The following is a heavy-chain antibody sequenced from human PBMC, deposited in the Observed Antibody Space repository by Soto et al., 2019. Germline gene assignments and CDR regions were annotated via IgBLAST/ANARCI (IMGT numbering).Heavy chain of an antibody. CDR3: AHIPNYYQYDWFDP. J-gene: IGHJ5*02. V-gene: IGHV2-5*02. CDR2: IYWDDDK. D-gene: IGHD3-16*01. Sequence: QITLKESGPTLVKPTQTLTLTCTFSGFSLTTRGVGVGWIRQPPGKALECLALIYWDDDKHYSPSLQSRLSTXKXTFXNQVVLTMTNVDPVDTATYYCAHIPNYYQYDWFDPWGQGTLVSVSS. CDR1: GFSLTTRGVG.